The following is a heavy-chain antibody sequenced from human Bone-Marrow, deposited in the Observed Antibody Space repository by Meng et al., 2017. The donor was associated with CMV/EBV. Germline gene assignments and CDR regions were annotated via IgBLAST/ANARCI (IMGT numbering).Heavy chain of an antibody. CDR2: ISSSSSYI. J-gene: IGHJ4*02. CDR1: GFTFSSYS. V-gene: IGHV3-21*01. CDR3: ARDDRVVVPAAIEWCFDY. D-gene: IGHD2-2*01. Sequence: GESLKISCAASGFTFSSYSMNWVRQAPGKGLEWVSSISSSSSYIYYADSVKGRFTISRDNAKNSLYLQMNSLRAEDTAVYYCARDDRVVVPAAIEWCFDYWGQGTLVTVSS.